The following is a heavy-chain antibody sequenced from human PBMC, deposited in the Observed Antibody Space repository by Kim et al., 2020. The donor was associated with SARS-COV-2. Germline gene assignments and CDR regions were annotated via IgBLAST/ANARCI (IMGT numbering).Heavy chain of an antibody. V-gene: IGHV4-31*03. D-gene: IGHD3-10*01. CDR1: GGSISSGGYY. J-gene: IGHJ4*02. CDR3: ARGGGESYYY. Sequence: SETLSLTCTVSGGSISSGGYYWSWIRQHPGKGLEWIGYIYYSGSTYYNPSLKSRVTISVDTSKNQFSLKLSSVTAADTAVYYCARGGGESYYYWGQGTLVTVSS. CDR2: IYYSGST.